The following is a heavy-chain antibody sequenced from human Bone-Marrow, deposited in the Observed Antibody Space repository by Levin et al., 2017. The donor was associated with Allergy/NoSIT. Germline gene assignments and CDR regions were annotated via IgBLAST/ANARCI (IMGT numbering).Heavy chain of an antibody. D-gene: IGHD2-21*02. CDR1: GFTLSSYW. CDR3: ARRNCDGDCSGRDWSFDL. J-gene: IGHJ2*01. V-gene: IGHV3-74*01. Sequence: LSLTCAASGFTLSSYWMHWVRPVPGKGPVWVSRINGDGSRTYYADSVKGRFTISRDNAGNTVYLQMNSLRVEDTAVYYCARRNCDGDCSGRDWSFDLWGRGSLVSVS. CDR2: INGDGSRT.